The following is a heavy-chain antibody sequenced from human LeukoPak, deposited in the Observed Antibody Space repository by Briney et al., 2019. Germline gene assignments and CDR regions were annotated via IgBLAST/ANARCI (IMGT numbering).Heavy chain of an antibody. CDR3: AKDLVEYDSSGYYSY. J-gene: IGHJ4*02. V-gene: IGHV3-23*01. CDR2: ISGSGGST. D-gene: IGHD3-22*01. CDR1: GFTFSSYA. Sequence: GGSLRLSCAASGFTFSSYAMSWVRQAPGKGLEWVSAISGSGGSTYYADSVKGRFTISRDNSKNTLYLQMNSLRAEETAVYYCAKDLVEYDSSGYYSYWGQGTLVTVSS.